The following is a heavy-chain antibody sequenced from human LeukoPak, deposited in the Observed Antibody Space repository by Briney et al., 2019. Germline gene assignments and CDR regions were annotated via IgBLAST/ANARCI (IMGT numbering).Heavy chain of an antibody. J-gene: IGHJ4*02. Sequence: GGSLRLSCAASGFTFSIYSMNWVRQAPGKGLEWVSYISSSSSTIHYADSVKGRFTISRDNAKNSLYLQMTSLRAEDTAVYYCARETPDSSGWDWGQGTLVTVSS. CDR1: GFTFSIYS. CDR3: ARETPDSSGWD. CDR2: ISSSSSTI. D-gene: IGHD6-19*01. V-gene: IGHV3-48*04.